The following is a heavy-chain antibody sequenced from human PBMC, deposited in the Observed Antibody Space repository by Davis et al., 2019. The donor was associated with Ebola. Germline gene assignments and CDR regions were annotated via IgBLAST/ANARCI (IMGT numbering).Heavy chain of an antibody. D-gene: IGHD1-26*01. CDR1: GFTFSNNA. CDR2: LSGSDDIT. V-gene: IGHV3-23*01. J-gene: IGHJ4*02. CDR3: AKQRGVGAIDYDY. Sequence: GGSLRLSCAVSGFTFSNNAMTWVRQAPGRGLEWVSTLSGSDDITYYADSVKGRFTISRDNSMNTLYLQMNSLRAEDTAVYYCAKQRGVGAIDYDYWGRGTVVTVSS.